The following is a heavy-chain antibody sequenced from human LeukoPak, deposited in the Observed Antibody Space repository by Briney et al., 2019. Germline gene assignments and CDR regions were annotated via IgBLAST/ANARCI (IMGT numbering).Heavy chain of an antibody. J-gene: IGHJ4*02. Sequence: PGGSLRLSCAASGFIFSSYSMNWVRQAPGKGLKWVSSISSSSSYIYYADSVKGRFTISRDNSKNTLYLQMNSLRAEHTAVYYCASRSSGWRPYHFEYWGQGTLVTVST. V-gene: IGHV3-21*04. D-gene: IGHD6-19*01. CDR3: ASRSSGWRPYHFEY. CDR1: GFIFSSYS. CDR2: ISSSSSYI.